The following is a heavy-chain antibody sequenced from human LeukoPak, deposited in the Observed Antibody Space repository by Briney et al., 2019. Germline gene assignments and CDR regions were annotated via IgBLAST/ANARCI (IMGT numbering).Heavy chain of an antibody. V-gene: IGHV1-69*01. J-gene: IGHJ6*02. Sequence: ASVKVSCKASGGTFSSYAISWVRQAPGQGLEWMGWIIPIFGTANYAQKFQGRVTITADESTSTAYMELSSLRSEDTAVYYCAGGYCSGGSCYRPSLGYGMDVWGQGTTVTVSS. CDR2: IIPIFGTA. CDR3: AGGYCSGGSCYRPSLGYGMDV. CDR1: GGTFSSYA. D-gene: IGHD2-15*01.